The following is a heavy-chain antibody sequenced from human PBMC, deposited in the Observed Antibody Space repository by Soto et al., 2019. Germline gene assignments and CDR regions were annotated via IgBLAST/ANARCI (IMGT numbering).Heavy chain of an antibody. CDR1: GGTFSSYA. CDR3: ARVPRDYYYYGMDV. CDR2: IIPIFGTA. V-gene: IGHV1-69*13. J-gene: IGHJ6*02. Sequence: SVQGSCKASGGTFSSYAISWVRQAPGQGLEWMGGIIPIFGTANYAQKFQGRVTITADESPSTAYRELSSLRSEDTAVYYCARVPRDYYYYGMDVWGQGTTVTVSS.